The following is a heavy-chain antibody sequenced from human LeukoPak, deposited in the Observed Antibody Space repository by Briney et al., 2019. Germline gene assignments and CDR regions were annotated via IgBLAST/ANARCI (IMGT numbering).Heavy chain of an antibody. Sequence: SETLSLTCTVPGGSISSSSYYWGWIRQPPGKGLGWIGYIYYSGSTKYNPSLKSRVTISVDTSKNQFSLKLSSVTAADTAVYYCARGARAGYNLEPFDYWGQGTLVTVSS. CDR1: GGSISSSSYY. V-gene: IGHV4-61*05. J-gene: IGHJ4*02. D-gene: IGHD5-24*01. CDR3: ARGARAGYNLEPFDY. CDR2: IYYSGST.